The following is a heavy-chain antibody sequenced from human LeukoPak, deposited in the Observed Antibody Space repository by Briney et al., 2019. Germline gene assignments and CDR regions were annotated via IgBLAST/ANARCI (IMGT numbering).Heavy chain of an antibody. CDR3: ARDRGGTYSAIDY. CDR2: ISSSSITI. CDR1: GFTLSSYS. Sequence: GGSLRLSCAASGFTLSSYSLNWVRQAPGKGLEWVSFISSSSITIYYADSVKGRFTISRDNAEKSLYLQMNSLRAEDTAVYYCARDRGGTYSAIDYWGQGTLVTVSS. D-gene: IGHD1-26*01. V-gene: IGHV3-48*04. J-gene: IGHJ4*02.